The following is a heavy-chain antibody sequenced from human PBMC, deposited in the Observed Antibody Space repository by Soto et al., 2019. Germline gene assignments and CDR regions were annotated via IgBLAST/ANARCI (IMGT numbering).Heavy chain of an antibody. V-gene: IGHV1-69*12. CDR1: GGTFSSYA. Sequence: QVQLVQSGAEVKKPGSSVKVSCKASGGTFSSYAISWVRQAPGQGLEWMGGIIPIFGTANYAQKFQGRVTITGDESTSTDYMELSSLSSEDTAVYSCGRRGAGGGWYGYWGQGTLVTVSS. J-gene: IGHJ4*02. CDR2: IIPIFGTA. CDR3: GRRGAGGGWYGY. D-gene: IGHD6-19*01.